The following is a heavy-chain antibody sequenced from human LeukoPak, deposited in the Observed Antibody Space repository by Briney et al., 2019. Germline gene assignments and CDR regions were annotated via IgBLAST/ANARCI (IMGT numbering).Heavy chain of an antibody. Sequence: SETLSLTCAVYGGSFSGYYWSWIRQPPGKGLEWIGEINHSGSTNYNPSLKSRVTISVDTYKNQFSLKLSSVTAADTAVYYCARGRRASYYYYGMDVWGQGTTVTVCS. J-gene: IGHJ6*02. CDR3: ARGRRASYYYYGMDV. V-gene: IGHV4-34*01. CDR2: INHSGST. CDR1: GGSFSGYY. D-gene: IGHD1-14*01.